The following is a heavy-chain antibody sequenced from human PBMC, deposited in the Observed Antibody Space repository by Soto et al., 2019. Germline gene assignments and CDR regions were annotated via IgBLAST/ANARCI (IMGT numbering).Heavy chain of an antibody. D-gene: IGHD2-15*01. Sequence: QVQLVQSGPEVKKPGASVKVSCKASGYTFTNYCISWVRQAPGHGLEWMGWIGNYNDNTRYAQSFQGRVTMTTDPSTSTAYMELRSRRYDDTAIYYGTRDWFCSGGTCDDCCDPWGQGTLVSVSS. CDR3: TRDWFCSGGTCDDCCDP. CDR1: GYTFTNYC. J-gene: IGHJ5*02. V-gene: IGHV1-18*01. CDR2: IGNYNDNT.